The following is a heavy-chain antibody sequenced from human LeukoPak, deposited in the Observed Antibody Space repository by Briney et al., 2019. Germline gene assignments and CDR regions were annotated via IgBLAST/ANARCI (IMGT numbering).Heavy chain of an antibody. Sequence: MPSETLSLTCTVSGASISSSSCYWGWIRQPPGKGLEWIGSIYYSGSTNYNPSLKSRVTISVDTSKNQFSLKLSSVTAADTAVYYCASTYYDFWSGYRDYYMDVWGKGTTVTVSS. D-gene: IGHD3-3*01. CDR2: IYYSGST. V-gene: IGHV4-39*07. J-gene: IGHJ6*03. CDR3: ASTYYDFWSGYRDYYMDV. CDR1: GASISSSSCY.